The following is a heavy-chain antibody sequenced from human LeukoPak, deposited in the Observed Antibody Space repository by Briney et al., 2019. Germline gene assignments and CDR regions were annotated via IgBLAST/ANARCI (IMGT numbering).Heavy chain of an antibody. V-gene: IGHV3-49*04. CDR2: IRSKAYGGTT. J-gene: IGHJ4*02. CDR3: TRDLGGRGWYRDY. CDR1: GFTFGDYA. D-gene: IGHD6-19*01. Sequence: GGSLRLSCTASGFTFGDYAMSWVRQAPGKGLEWVGFIRSKAYGGTTEYAASVKGRFTISRDDSKSIAYLQMNSLKTEDTAVYYCTRDLGGRGWYRDYWGQGTLVTVSS.